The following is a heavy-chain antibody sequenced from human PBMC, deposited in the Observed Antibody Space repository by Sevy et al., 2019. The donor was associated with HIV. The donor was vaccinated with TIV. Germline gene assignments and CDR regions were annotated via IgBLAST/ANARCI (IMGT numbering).Heavy chain of an antibody. V-gene: IGHV1-8*01. Sequence: ASVKVSCKASGYTFTSYDINWVRQATGQGLEWMGWMNPNSGNTGYAQKFQGRVTMTSNTSISTAYIELSSLRSEDTAVYYCARFLSTSYYYYSAMDVWGQGTTVTVSS. CDR2: MNPNSGNT. CDR1: GYTFTSYD. D-gene: IGHD2-2*01. J-gene: IGHJ6*02. CDR3: ARFLSTSYYYYSAMDV.